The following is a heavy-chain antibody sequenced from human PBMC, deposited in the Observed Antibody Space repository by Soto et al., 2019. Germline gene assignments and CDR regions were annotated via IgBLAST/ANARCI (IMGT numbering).Heavy chain of an antibody. CDR3: ASWDEGYLGSCSGGGCYFDY. V-gene: IGHV1-24*01. D-gene: IGHD2-15*01. CDR1: GYTLTELS. J-gene: IGHJ4*02. CDR2: FDPEDGET. Sequence: ASVKVSCKVSGYTLTELSMHWVRQAPGKGLEWMGGFDPEDGETIYAQKFQGRVTMTEDTSTDTAYMELSSLRSEDTAVYSCASWDEGYLGSCSGGGCYFDYWGQGTLVTVSS.